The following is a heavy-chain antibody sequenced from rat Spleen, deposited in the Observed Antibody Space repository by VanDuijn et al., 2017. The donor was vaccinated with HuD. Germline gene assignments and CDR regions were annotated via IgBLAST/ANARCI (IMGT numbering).Heavy chain of an antibody. D-gene: IGHD1-6*01. V-gene: IGHV5-27*01. CDR2: ISTGGGST. CDR3: TTGGTDPNWFAY. J-gene: IGHJ3*01. CDR1: GFTFSNYY. Sequence: EVQLVESGGGLVQPGRSLKLSCAASGFTFSNYYMAWVRQAPTKGLEWVAYISTGGGSTYYRDSVKGRFTISRDNAKSTLYLQMDSLRSEDTATYYCTTGGTDPNWFAYWGQGTLVTVSS.